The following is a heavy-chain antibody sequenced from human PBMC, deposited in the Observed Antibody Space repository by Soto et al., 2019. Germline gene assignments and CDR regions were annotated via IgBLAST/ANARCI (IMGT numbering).Heavy chain of an antibody. CDR1: GGTFSSYA. J-gene: IGHJ3*02. CDR3: VRAGSGTRQQLVLMAAFDI. Sequence: QVQLVQSGAEVKKPGSSVKVSCKASGGTFSSYAISWVRQAPGQGLEWMGGIIPIFGTATYAQKFQGRVTVTVDESTSTAYMELSSLGSEDTAVYYCVRAGSGTRQQLVLMAAFDIWGQGTMVTVSS. CDR2: IIPIFGTA. D-gene: IGHD6-13*01. V-gene: IGHV1-69*01.